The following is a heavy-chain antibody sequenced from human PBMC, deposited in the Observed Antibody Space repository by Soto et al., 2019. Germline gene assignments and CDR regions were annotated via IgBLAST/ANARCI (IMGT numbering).Heavy chain of an antibody. J-gene: IGHJ5*02. V-gene: IGHV1-18*01. CDR2: ISAYNGNT. CDR1: GYTFTSYG. Sequence: GASVNVSCKASGYTFTSYGISWVRQAPGQGLEWMGWISAYNGNTNYAQKLQGRVTMTTDTSTSTAYMELRSLRSDDTAVYYCARDRYCSSTSCYVYWFDPWGQGTLVTVSS. D-gene: IGHD2-2*01. CDR3: ARDRYCSSTSCYVYWFDP.